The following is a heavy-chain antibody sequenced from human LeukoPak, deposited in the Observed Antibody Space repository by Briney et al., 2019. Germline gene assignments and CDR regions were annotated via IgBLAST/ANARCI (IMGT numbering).Heavy chain of an antibody. CDR1: GFTVSSNY. D-gene: IGHD2-15*01. V-gene: IGHV3-66*01. CDR2: IHSGGTT. CDR3: AGTKTRILHFQH. J-gene: IGHJ1*01. Sequence: GGSLRLSCAASGFTVSSNYMSWVRQAPGKGLEWVSLIHSGGTTYYADSVKGRFTISRDNSKNTLYLQMNSLRAEDTAVYYCAGTKTRILHFQHWGQGTLVTVSS.